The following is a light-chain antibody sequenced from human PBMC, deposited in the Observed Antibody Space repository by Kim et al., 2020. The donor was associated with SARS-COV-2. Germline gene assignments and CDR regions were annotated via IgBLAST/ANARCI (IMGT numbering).Light chain of an antibody. CDR1: QSISSH. CDR2: AAS. CDR3: QQSYITPFT. V-gene: IGKV1-39*01. J-gene: IGKJ3*01. Sequence: ASVGDGVTITCRTTQSISSHLNWYQQKPGRAPKLLISAASTLQGGVPSRFSGSGSETDFTLTISSLQPEDFATYFCQQSYITPFTFGPGTKVDIK.